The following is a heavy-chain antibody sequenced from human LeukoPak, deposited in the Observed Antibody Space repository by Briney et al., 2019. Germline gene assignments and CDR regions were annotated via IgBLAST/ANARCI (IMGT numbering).Heavy chain of an antibody. D-gene: IGHD3-22*01. CDR3: ARSRYDSSGYYRDAFDI. J-gene: IGHJ3*02. CDR1: GGSISSGGYS. V-gene: IGHV4-30-2*01. CDR2: IYHSGST. Sequence: SETLSLTCAVSGGSISSGGYSWSWIRQPPGKGLEWIGYIYHSGSTYYNPSLKSRVTISVDTSKNQFSLKLSSVTAADTAVYYCARSRYDSSGYYRDAFDIWGQGTMVTVSS.